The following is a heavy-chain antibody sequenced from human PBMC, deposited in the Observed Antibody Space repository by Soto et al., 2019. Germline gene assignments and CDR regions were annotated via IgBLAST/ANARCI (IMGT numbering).Heavy chain of an antibody. CDR3: ARDSDGFAY. J-gene: IGHJ4*02. D-gene: IGHD4-17*01. V-gene: IGHV4-4*02. CDR2: ISHSGTV. CDR1: SVSITSSNW. Sequence: SETLSLTCDVSSVSITSSNWWTLVRQPPGKGLEWLGKISHSGTVNYNATLRSRVTISVDKPKNQLSLKLMSVTAADTAVYYCARDSDGFAYWGPGSPVTVYS.